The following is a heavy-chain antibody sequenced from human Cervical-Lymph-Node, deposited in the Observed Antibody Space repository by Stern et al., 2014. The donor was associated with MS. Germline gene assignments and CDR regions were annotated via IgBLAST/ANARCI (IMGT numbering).Heavy chain of an antibody. CDR2: ISAYNGDA. Sequence: QMQLVQSGAEVKKPGASVKVSCKASGYTFRDSGISWVRQAPGQGLEWMGWISAYNGDAKYAQKLQGRVTMTTDTSTSTAYMELRSLRSDDTAVYYCARGVVSCGSTCAEYSQDWGQGTLVTVSS. V-gene: IGHV1-18*01. J-gene: IGHJ1*01. CDR3: ARGVVSCGSTCAEYSQD. D-gene: IGHD3-3*01. CDR1: GYTFRDSG.